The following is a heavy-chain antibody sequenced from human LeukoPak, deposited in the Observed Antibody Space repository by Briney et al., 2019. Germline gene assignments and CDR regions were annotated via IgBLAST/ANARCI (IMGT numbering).Heavy chain of an antibody. CDR1: GFRFSTYA. CDR2: ISSSGERT. J-gene: IGHJ4*02. D-gene: IGHD1-26*01. V-gene: IGHV3-23*01. CDR3: VSQSYSGSDNYYFHY. Sequence: GGSLRLSCVPSGFRFSTYAMSWVRQAPGKGLEWVSLISSSGERTYYADSVKGRFTVSRDNSKNTLYLQMKGLRADDTAVYYCVSQSYSGSDNYYFHYWGQGTLVAVSS.